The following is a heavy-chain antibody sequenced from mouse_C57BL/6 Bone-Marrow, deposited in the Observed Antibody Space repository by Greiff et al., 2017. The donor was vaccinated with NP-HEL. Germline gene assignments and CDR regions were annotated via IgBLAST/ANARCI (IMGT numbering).Heavy chain of an antibody. CDR3: ARDQGYYEFAY. D-gene: IGHD2-3*01. V-gene: IGHV5-4*01. CDR2: ISDGGSYT. Sequence: EVMLVESGGGLVKPGGSLKLSCAASGFTFSSYAMSWVRQTPEKRLEWVATISDGGSYTYYPDNVKGRFTISRDNAKNNLYLQMSHLKSEDTAMYYCARDQGYYEFAYWGQGTLVTVSA. CDR1: GFTFSSYA. J-gene: IGHJ3*01.